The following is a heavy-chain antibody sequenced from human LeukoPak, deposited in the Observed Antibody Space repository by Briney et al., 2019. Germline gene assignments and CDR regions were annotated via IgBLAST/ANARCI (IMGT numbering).Heavy chain of an antibody. V-gene: IGHV1-24*01. J-gene: IGHJ4*02. CDR2: FDPEDGET. Sequence: ASVKVSCKVSGYTLTELSMHWVRQAPGKGLEWMGGFDPEDGETICAQKFQGRVTMTEDTSTDTAYMELSSLRSEDTAVYYCATDPYSSGWYGYWGQGTLVTVSS. CDR1: GYTLTELS. D-gene: IGHD6-19*01. CDR3: ATDPYSSGWYGY.